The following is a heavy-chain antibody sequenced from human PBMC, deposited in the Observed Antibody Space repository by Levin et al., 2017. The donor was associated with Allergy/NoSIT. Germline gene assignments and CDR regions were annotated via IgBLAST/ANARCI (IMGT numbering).Heavy chain of an antibody. J-gene: IGHJ4*02. CDR3: ARAAYDFWSGWGYYFDY. Sequence: GESLKISCAASGFTFSSYGMHWVRQAPGKGLEWVAVIWYDGSNKYYADSVKGRFTISRDNSKNTLYLQMNSLRAEDTAVYYCARAAYDFWSGWGYYFDYWGQGTLVTVSS. D-gene: IGHD3-3*01. CDR2: IWYDGSNK. CDR1: GFTFSSYG. V-gene: IGHV3-33*01.